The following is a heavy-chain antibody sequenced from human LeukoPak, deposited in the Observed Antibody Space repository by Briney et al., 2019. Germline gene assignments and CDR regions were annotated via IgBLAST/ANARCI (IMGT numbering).Heavy chain of an antibody. V-gene: IGHV3-11*05. Sequence: PGGSLRLSCAASGFTFSSYAMSWVRQAPGKGLEWVSFIVGSSSYTNYADSVRGRFTISRDNAKNSLYLQMNSLRAEDTAVYYCARDIDLTAGIMDVWGQGTTDTVSS. D-gene: IGHD1-14*01. CDR2: IVGSSSYT. CDR3: ARDIDLTAGIMDV. J-gene: IGHJ6*02. CDR1: GFTFSSYA.